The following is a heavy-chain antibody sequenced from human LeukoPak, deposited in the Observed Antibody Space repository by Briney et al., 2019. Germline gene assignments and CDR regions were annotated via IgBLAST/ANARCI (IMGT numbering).Heavy chain of an antibody. CDR3: ARSSPADIVVVPAALGIIPTDHNYYYYYYMDV. J-gene: IGHJ6*03. CDR2: IIPIFGTA. Sequence: GASVKVSCKASGGTFSSYAISWVRQAPGQGLEWMGGIIPIFGTANYAQKFQGRVTITADESTSTAYMELSSLRSEDTAVYYCARSSPADIVVVPAALGIIPTDHNYYYYYYMDVWGKGTTVTISS. CDR1: GGTFSSYA. D-gene: IGHD2-2*01. V-gene: IGHV1-69*13.